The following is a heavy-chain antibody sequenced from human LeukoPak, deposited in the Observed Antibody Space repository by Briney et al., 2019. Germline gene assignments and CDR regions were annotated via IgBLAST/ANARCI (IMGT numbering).Heavy chain of an antibody. CDR2: FDPEDGET. V-gene: IGHV1-24*01. J-gene: IGHJ4*02. CDR3: ARSPRGYSGYVGSFDY. D-gene: IGHD5-12*01. Sequence: ASVKVSCKVSGYTLTELSMHWVRQAPGKGLEWMGGFDPEDGETIYAQKFQGRVTMTEGTSTDTAYMELSSLRSEDTAVYYCARSPRGYSGYVGSFDYWGQGTLVTVSS. CDR1: GYTLTELS.